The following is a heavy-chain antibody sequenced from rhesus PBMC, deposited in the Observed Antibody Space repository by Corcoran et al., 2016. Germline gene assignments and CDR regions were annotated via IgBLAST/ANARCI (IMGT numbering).Heavy chain of an antibody. D-gene: IGHD5-12*01. CDR3: TRANSYVRFDV. Sequence: QVQLVQSGGEIKQPGASVKLPCKASGYTFTSYYMHWVRQAPGQGLGWRGLISPYKGNKGYAKNVQGSVTITTDASTSTGYMELSSLRSEDTAVYYCTRANSYVRFDVWGPGVLVTVSS. CDR1: GYTFTSYY. V-gene: IGHV1-180*01. CDR2: ISPYKGNK. J-gene: IGHJ5-1*01.